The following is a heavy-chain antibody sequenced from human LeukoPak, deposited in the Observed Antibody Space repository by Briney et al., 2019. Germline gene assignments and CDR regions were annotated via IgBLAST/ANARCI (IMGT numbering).Heavy chain of an antibody. CDR1: GLTFSRYW. D-gene: IGHD2-15*01. Sequence: PGGSLRLSCAASGLTFSRYWMHWVRQAPGKGLVWVSSISSSSSYIYYADSVKGRFTISRDNAKNSLYLQMNSLRVEDTAMYYCARVGCSGGRCPGYGMDVWGQGTTVTVSS. J-gene: IGHJ6*02. V-gene: IGHV3-21*01. CDR2: ISSSSSYI. CDR3: ARVGCSGGRCPGYGMDV.